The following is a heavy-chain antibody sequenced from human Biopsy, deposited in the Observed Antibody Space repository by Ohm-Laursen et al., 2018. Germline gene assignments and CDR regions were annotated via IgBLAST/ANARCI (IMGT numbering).Heavy chain of an antibody. J-gene: IGHJ4*02. V-gene: IGHV3-21*01. CDR1: GFTFSGFS. D-gene: IGHD2-8*01. Sequence: SLRLSCAASGFTFSGFSMNWVRQAPGRGLVWVSSISASGNHIYYTDSVKGRFTVSRDNGKNSVYLQMNSLRVEDTAVYYCARDGEAKYCKHGVCPSDFWGQGTLVTVSS. CDR2: ISASGNHI. CDR3: ARDGEAKYCKHGVCPSDF.